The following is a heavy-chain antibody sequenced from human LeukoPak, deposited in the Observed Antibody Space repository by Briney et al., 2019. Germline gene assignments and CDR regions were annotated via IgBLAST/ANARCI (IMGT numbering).Heavy chain of an antibody. CDR2: IWYDGSNK. D-gene: IGHD6-19*01. CDR1: GFTFSSYG. J-gene: IGHJ6*02. CDR3: ARDTYSGWYSYYYYGMDV. V-gene: IGHV3-33*01. Sequence: GGSLRLSCAASGFTFSSYGMHWVRQAPGKGLEWVAVIWYDGSNKYYADSVKGRFTISRDNSKNTLYLQMNSLRAEDTAVHYCARDTYSGWYSYYYYGMDVWGQGTTVTVSS.